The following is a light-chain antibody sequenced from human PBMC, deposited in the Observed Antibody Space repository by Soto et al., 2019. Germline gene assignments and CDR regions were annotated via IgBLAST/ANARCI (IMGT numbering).Light chain of an antibody. CDR3: CSYKTSNTFV. J-gene: IGLJ1*01. V-gene: IGLV2-14*01. CDR1: SSDVGAYNY. CDR2: HVT. Sequence: QSVLTQPVSVSGSLGQSITISCSGTSSDVGAYNYVSWYQQYPGKAPKLMIYHVTDRPSGVSNRFSGSKSGNTASLTISGLQAEDEAAYYCCSYKTSNTFVFGTGTKVTV.